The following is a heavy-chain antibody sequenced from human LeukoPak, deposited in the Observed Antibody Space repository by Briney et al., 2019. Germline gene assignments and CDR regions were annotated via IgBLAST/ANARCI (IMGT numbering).Heavy chain of an antibody. D-gene: IGHD3-3*01. J-gene: IGHJ6*02. Sequence: ASVKVSCKVSGYTLTELSMHWVRQAPGKGLEWMGGFDPEDGETIYAQKFQGRVTMTEDTSTDTAYMELSSLRAEDTAVYYCANGARFLEWLLSEGHYYHYGMDVWGQGTTVTVSS. CDR2: FDPEDGET. CDR3: ANGARFLEWLLSEGHYYHYGMDV. CDR1: GYTLTELS. V-gene: IGHV1-24*01.